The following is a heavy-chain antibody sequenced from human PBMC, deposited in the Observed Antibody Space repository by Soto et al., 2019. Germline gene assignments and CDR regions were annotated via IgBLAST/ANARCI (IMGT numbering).Heavy chain of an antibody. CDR1: RFTSRSYG. CDR2: IRGSGISI. J-gene: IGHJ3*01. CDR3: AKRSFDYDSSGSYSQSGAFDF. V-gene: IGHV3-23*01. Sequence: PGESLRPSCPAARFTSRSYGMRWVRQAHGEGLEWVSVIRGSGISIDYADSVKGRFTISRDNSKNTLYLQMSRLRAEDTAVYYCAKRSFDYDSSGSYSQSGAFDFWGQGTMVTVSS. D-gene: IGHD3-22*01.